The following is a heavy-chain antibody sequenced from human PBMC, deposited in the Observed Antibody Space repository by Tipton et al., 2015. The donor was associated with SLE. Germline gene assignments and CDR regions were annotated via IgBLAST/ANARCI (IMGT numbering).Heavy chain of an antibody. V-gene: IGHV4-59*01. CDR3: GRGGGFCDF. D-gene: IGHD4-23*01. CDR2: ISWSGTT. CDR1: GRSMTGYY. J-gene: IGHJ4*02. Sequence: TLSLTCTVSGRSMTGYYWSWIRQSPGKGLEWIGYISWSGTTNYNPALMSRVTMSVDTSKNQFSLTLNSVTAADTAVYYCGRGGGFCDFWGQGIQVTVSS.